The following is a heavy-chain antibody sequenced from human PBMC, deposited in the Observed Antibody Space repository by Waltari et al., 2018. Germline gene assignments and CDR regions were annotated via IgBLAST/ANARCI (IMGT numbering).Heavy chain of an antibody. J-gene: IGHJ3*02. CDR3: ARPLDSSSWYPDAFDI. CDR2: ISSSSSYI. CDR1: GFTFSSYS. Sequence: EVQLVESGGGLVKPGGSLRLSCAASGFTFSSYSMNWVRQAPGKGLEWVSSISSSSSYIYYADSVKGRFTISRDNAKNSLYLQMNSLRAEDTAVYYCARPLDSSSWYPDAFDIWGQGTMVIVSS. D-gene: IGHD6-13*01. V-gene: IGHV3-21*01.